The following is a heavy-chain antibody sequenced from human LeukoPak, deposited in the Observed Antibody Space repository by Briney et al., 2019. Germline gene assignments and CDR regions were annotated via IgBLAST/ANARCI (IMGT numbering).Heavy chain of an antibody. CDR3: ARELGDRPPHWFDP. CDR1: GVSFSGYY. Sequence: PSETLSLTCAVYGVSFSGYYWSWIRQPPGKGLEWIGEINHSGSTNYNPSLKSRVTISVDTSKNQFSLKLSSVTAADTAVYYCARELGDRPPHWFDPWGQGTLVTVSS. J-gene: IGHJ5*02. D-gene: IGHD1-26*01. V-gene: IGHV4-34*01. CDR2: INHSGST.